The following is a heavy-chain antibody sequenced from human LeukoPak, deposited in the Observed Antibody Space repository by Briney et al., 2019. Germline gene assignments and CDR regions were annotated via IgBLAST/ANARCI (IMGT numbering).Heavy chain of an antibody. J-gene: IGHJ4*02. CDR1: GFTFSSYS. Sequence: GGSLRLSCAVSGFTFSSYSMNWVRQAPGKGLEWVSYISSSSSTIYYADSVKGRFTISRDNAKNSLYLQMNSLRAEDTAVYYCAKVYHVFWCGYLDFWGQGTLVTVSS. D-gene: IGHD3-3*01. V-gene: IGHV3-48*04. CDR2: ISSSSSTI. CDR3: AKVYHVFWCGYLDF.